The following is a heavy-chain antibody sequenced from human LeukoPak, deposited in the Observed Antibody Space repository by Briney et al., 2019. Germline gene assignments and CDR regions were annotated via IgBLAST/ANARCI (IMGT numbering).Heavy chain of an antibody. V-gene: IGHV3-9*01. CDR1: GFTFDDYA. D-gene: IGHD2-15*01. CDR2: ISWNSGSI. Sequence: GRSLRLSCAASGFTFDDYAMHWVRQAPGKGLEWVSGISWNSGSIGYADSVKGRFTISRDNAKNSLYLQMNSLRAEDTAVYYCAKDRAIVVVVAATEGVDYWGQGTLVTVSS. CDR3: AKDRAIVVVVAATEGVDY. J-gene: IGHJ4*02.